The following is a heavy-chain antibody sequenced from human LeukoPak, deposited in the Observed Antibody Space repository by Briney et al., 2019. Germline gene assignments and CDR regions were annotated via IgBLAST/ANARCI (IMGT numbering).Heavy chain of an antibody. D-gene: IGHD6-19*01. J-gene: IGHJ6*03. CDR2: ISSSGSTI. CDR3: AKDPSTRYAVAGTNYYYYMDV. Sequence: GGSLRLSCTVSGFTLSSYEMSWIRQAPGKGLERVSYISSSGSTIYSADPVKGRFTISRDHAKNSLYLQMNSLRAEDTAVYYCAKDPSTRYAVAGTNYYYYMDVWGKGTTVTVSS. CDR1: GFTLSSYE. V-gene: IGHV3-11*04.